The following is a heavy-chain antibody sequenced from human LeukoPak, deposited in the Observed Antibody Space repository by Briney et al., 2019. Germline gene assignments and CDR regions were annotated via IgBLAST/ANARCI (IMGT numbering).Heavy chain of an antibody. CDR2: IYYSGST. CDR1: GGSISSYY. CDR3: ARDRATYYDLWSGYYSGNDAFDI. V-gene: IGHV4-59*01. Sequence: SETLSLTCTVSGGSISSYYWSWIRQPPGKGLEWIGYIYYSGSTNYNPSLKSRVTISVDTSKDQFSLKLSSVTAADTAVYYCARDRATYYDLWSGYYSGNDAFDIWGQGTMVTVSS. J-gene: IGHJ3*02. D-gene: IGHD3-3*01.